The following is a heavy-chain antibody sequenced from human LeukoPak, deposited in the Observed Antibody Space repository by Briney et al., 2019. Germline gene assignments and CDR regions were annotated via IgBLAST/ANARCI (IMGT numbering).Heavy chain of an antibody. V-gene: IGHV3-23*01. J-gene: IGHJ4*02. CDR3: ARNPSSGYTYGADLYYFDY. D-gene: IGHD5-18*01. CDR2: ISGSPGST. CDR1: GFTFSSYA. Sequence: GGSLRLSCAASGFTFSSYAMSWVRQAPGKGLEWVSAISGSPGSTYYADSVKGRFTISRDNSKNTLYLQMNSLRAEDTAVYYCARNPSSGYTYGADLYYFDYWGQGTLVTVSS.